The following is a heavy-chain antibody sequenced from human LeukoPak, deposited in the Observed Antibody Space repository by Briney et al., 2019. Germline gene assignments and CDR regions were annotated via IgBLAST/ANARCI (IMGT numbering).Heavy chain of an antibody. J-gene: IGHJ4*02. V-gene: IGHV3-23*01. D-gene: IGHD3-16*02. CDR3: AKDPGGLRLGELSTFDY. CDR2: ISGSGGST. Sequence: GGSLRLSCAASGFTFSSYAMNWVRQVPGKGLEWVSTISGSGGSTYYADSVKGRFTISRDNSKNTLYLQMNSLRAEDTAVYYCAKDPGGLRLGELSTFDYWGQGTLVTVSS. CDR1: GFTFSSYA.